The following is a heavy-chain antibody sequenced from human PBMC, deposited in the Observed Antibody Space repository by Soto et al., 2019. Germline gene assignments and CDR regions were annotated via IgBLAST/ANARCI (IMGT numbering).Heavy chain of an antibody. J-gene: IGHJ4*02. V-gene: IGHV1-18*01. CDR2: ISAYNGDT. CDR3: ARDTEMATIRGGFGY. Sequence: QVQLVQSGAEVKKPGASVKVSCKASGYTFTSYGISWVRQAPGQGLEWMGWISAYNGDTNYAQKLQGRVTMTTDTSTSTAYMELRSLRSDDTAAYYCARDTEMATIRGGFGYWGQGTLVTVSS. CDR1: GYTFTSYG. D-gene: IGHD5-12*01.